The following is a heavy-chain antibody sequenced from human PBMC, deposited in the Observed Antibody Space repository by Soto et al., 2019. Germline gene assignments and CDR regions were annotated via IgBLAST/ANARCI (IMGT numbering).Heavy chain of an antibody. CDR3: AREQYYYDSSGYYHNWFDP. J-gene: IGHJ5*02. Sequence: QVQLQESGPGLVKPSQTLSLTCTVSGGSISSGDYYWSWIRQPPGKGLEWIGYIYYSGSTYYNPSLKSRVTISVDTSKNQFSLKLSSVTAADTAVYYCAREQYYYDSSGYYHNWFDPWGQGTLVTVSS. CDR1: GGSISSGDYY. V-gene: IGHV4-30-4*01. D-gene: IGHD3-22*01. CDR2: IYYSGST.